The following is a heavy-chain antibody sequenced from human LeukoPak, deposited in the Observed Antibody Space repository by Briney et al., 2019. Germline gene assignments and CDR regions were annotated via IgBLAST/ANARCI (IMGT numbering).Heavy chain of an antibody. D-gene: IGHD5-18*01. J-gene: IGHJ3*02. CDR3: ARGDVDTAAFDAFDI. Sequence: HPSETLSLTCTVSGGSISSGDYYWGWIRQPPGKGLEWIGSIYYSGSTYYNPSLKSRVTISVDTSKNQFSLKLSSVTAADTAVYYCARGDVDTAAFDAFDIWGQGTMVTVSS. CDR1: GGSISSGDYY. CDR2: IYYSGST. V-gene: IGHV4-39*07.